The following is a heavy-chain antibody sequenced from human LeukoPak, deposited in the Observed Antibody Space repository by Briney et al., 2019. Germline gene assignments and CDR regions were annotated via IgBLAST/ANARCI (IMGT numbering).Heavy chain of an antibody. CDR2: IDSSSGTI. CDR3: ARDPPRRYDY. D-gene: IGHD1-14*01. CDR1: GFTFSDYS. V-gene: IGHV3-48*01. Sequence: GGSLRLSCAASGFTFSDYSMNWVRQAPGKGLEWISYIDSSSGTIYYADSVKGRFTISRDNAKNSLYLQMNSLRAEDKAVYYCARDPPRRYDYWGQGTLVTVSS. J-gene: IGHJ4*02.